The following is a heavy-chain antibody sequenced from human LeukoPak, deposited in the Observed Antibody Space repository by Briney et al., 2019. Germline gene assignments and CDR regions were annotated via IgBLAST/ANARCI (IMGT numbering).Heavy chain of an antibody. CDR3: ARGGRVLRFLEWTHKYYFDY. CDR1: GGSFSGYY. CDR2: INHSGST. D-gene: IGHD3-3*01. V-gene: IGHV4-34*01. Sequence: SETLSLTCAVYGGSFSGYYWSWIRQPPGKGLEWIGEINHSGSTNYNPSLKSRVTISVDTSKNQFSLKLSSVTAAGTAVYYCARGGRVLRFLEWTHKYYFDYWGQGTLVTVSS. J-gene: IGHJ4*02.